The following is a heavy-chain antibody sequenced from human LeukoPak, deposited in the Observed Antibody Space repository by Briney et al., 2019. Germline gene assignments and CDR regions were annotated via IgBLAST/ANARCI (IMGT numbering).Heavy chain of an antibody. V-gene: IGHV3-21*01. D-gene: IGHD1-1*01. CDR3: VRDPSGSGFAFDS. Sequence: GGSLRLSCAASGFTFSSYSMNWVRQAPGKGLEWVSSISSSSSYIYYADSVKGRFTISRDNAKNSLYLQMNSLRAEDTAVYYCVRDPSGSGFAFDSWGQGALVTVSS. CDR2: ISSSSSYI. J-gene: IGHJ4*02. CDR1: GFTFSSYS.